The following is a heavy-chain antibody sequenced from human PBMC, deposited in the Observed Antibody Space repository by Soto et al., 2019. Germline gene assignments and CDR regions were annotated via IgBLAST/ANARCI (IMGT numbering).Heavy chain of an antibody. D-gene: IGHD2-15*01. J-gene: IGHJ6*02. CDR3: ARPYCSAGSCHLYGMDV. CDR2: IDPSDSYT. CDR1: GYSFTSYW. Sequence: GESLKISCKGSGYSFTSYWITWVRQVPGKGLEWMGTIDPSDSYTNYSPSFQGHVTISTDTSIGAAYLQWSSPKASDTATYYCARPYCSAGSCHLYGMDVWGQGTTVTVSS. V-gene: IGHV5-10-1*01.